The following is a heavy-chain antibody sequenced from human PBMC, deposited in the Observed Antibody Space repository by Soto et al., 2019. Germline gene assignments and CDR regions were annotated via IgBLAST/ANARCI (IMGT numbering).Heavy chain of an antibody. CDR3: VRDTSPYSSGWHNRHSDY. V-gene: IGHV3-30-3*01. J-gene: IGHJ4*02. Sequence: QVQLVESGGGVVQPGRSLRLSCAASGFTFSSYAMHWVRQAPGKGLEWVAVISYDGSNKYYADSVKGRFTISTDTSKTLYLQMNSLRAEDTAVYYCVRDTSPYSSGWHNRHSDYWGQGTLVTVSS. CDR1: GFTFSSYA. CDR2: ISYDGSNK. D-gene: IGHD6-19*01.